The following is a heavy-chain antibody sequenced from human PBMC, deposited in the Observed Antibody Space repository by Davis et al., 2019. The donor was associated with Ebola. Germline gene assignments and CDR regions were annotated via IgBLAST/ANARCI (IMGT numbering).Heavy chain of an antibody. CDR2: IYYSGST. V-gene: IGHV4-59*08. J-gene: IGHJ5*02. CDR3: ARQGVWGSSWFTHNNCFDP. CDR1: GGSISSYY. D-gene: IGHD6-13*01. Sequence: SETLSLTCTVSGGSISSYYWSWIRQPPGKGLEWIGYIYYSGSTNYNPSLKSRVTIAVDTYKNQFSLKLSSVTAADPAVYYCARQGVWGSSWFTHNNCFDPWGQGTLVTVSS.